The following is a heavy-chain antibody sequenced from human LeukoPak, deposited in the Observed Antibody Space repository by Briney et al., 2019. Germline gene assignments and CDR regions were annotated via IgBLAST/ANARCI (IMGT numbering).Heavy chain of an antibody. J-gene: IGHJ4*02. D-gene: IGHD3-22*01. CDR2: ISYDGSNK. CDR1: GFTFSSYA. Sequence: GRSLRLSCAASGFTFSSYAMHWVRQAPGKGLEGVAVISYDGSNKYYADSVKGRFTISRDNSKNTLYLQMNSLRAEDTAVYYCARDPYYDSSGYHDYWGQGTLVTVSS. CDR3: ARDPYYDSSGYHDY. V-gene: IGHV3-30*04.